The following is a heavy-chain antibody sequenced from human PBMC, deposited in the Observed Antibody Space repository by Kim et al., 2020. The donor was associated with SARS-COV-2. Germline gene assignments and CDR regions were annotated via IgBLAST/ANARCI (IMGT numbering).Heavy chain of an antibody. V-gene: IGHV4-34*01. CDR3: ARGGWQLASPTYYYYGMDV. J-gene: IGHJ6*02. CDR2: INHSGST. CDR1: GGSFSGYY. Sequence: SETLSLTCAVYGGSFSGYYWSWIRQPPGKGLEWIGEINHSGSTNYNPSLKSRVTISVDTSKNQFSLKLSSVTAADTAVYYCARGGWQLASPTYYYYGMDVWGQGTTVTVSS. D-gene: IGHD6-6*01.